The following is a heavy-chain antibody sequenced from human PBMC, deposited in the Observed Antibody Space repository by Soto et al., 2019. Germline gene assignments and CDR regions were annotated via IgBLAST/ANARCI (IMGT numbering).Heavy chain of an antibody. V-gene: IGHV3-23*01. D-gene: IGHD2-15*01. J-gene: IGHJ4*02. CDR3: AIDLWWYTH. Sequence: EVQLLESGGGLVQPGGSLRLSCTASGFTFSDHAMTWVRQAPGKGLEWLPGISGGGSGAYYADSVKGRFPVSRANSNNTLFLQMDSLRVEDTAVYYCAIDLWWYTHWGQGTLVTVSS. CDR2: ISGGGSGA. CDR1: GFTFSDHA.